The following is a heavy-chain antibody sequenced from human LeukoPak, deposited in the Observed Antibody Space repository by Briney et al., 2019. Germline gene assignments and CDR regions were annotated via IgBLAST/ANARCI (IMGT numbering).Heavy chain of an antibody. J-gene: IGHJ4*02. V-gene: IGHV1-69*13. CDR3: ARDGQWFGEGPTRIRDY. Sequence: SVKVSYKASGGTFSSYAISWVRQAPGQGLEWMGGIIPIFGTANYAQKFQGRVTITADESTSTAYMELRSLRSDDTAVYYCARDGQWFGEGPTRIRDYWGQGTLVTVSS. CDR2: IIPIFGTA. CDR1: GGTFSSYA. D-gene: IGHD3-10*01.